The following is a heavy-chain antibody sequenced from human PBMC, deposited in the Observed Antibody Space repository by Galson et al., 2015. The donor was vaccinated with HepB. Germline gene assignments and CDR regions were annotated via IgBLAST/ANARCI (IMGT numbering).Heavy chain of an antibody. CDR1: GFTFSSYG. D-gene: IGHD3-22*01. V-gene: IGHV3-30*18. CDR3: AKAGYYYDSSGYYEDAFDI. Sequence: SLRLSCAASGFTFSSYGMHWVRQAPGKGLEWVAVISYDGSNKYYADSVKGRFTISRDNSKNTPYLQMNSLRAEDTAVYYCAKAGYYYDSSGYYEDAFDIWGQGTMVTVSS. J-gene: IGHJ3*02. CDR2: ISYDGSNK.